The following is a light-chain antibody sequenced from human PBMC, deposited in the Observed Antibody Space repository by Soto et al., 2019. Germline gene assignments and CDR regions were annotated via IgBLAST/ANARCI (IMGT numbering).Light chain of an antibody. CDR2: GAS. CDR3: QQYNNWPPYT. Sequence: EIVMTQSPATLSVSPGERATLSCRASQSVSSNLAWYQQKPGQAPRLLIYGASTRATGIPARFSGSGSGTEFTPTISSLQSEDFAVYCCQQYNNWPPYTFCQGTKLEIK. CDR1: QSVSSN. V-gene: IGKV3-15*01. J-gene: IGKJ2*01.